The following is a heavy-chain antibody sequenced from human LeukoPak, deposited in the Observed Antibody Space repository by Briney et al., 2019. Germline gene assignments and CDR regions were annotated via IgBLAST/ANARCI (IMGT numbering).Heavy chain of an antibody. CDR1: GFTFSSYS. J-gene: IGHJ4*02. CDR2: CDGRDE. V-gene: IGHV3-30*01. D-gene: IGHD1-7*01. CDR3: AREGELRDFFDF. Sequence: GRSLTLSCAASGFTFSSYSMHWLRQAPGKALEWVACDGRDEFYADSVKGRFTISRDSSKNTLFLQMNSLRPEDTAVYYCAREGELRDFFDFWGPGTLVTVSS.